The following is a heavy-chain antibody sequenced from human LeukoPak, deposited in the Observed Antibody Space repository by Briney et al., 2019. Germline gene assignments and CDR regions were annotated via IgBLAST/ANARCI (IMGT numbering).Heavy chain of an antibody. V-gene: IGHV4-39*07. D-gene: IGHD3-22*01. CDR2: FYYGGST. Sequence: SETLSLTCTVSGGSISGSSHYWAWIRQPPGKGLEWIGHFYYGGSTYYNPSLKSRVIISVDTSKNQFSVKLTSVTAADTAVYYCARDGDYYDSSGRGAFDIWGQGTMVTVSS. J-gene: IGHJ3*02. CDR3: ARDGDYYDSSGRGAFDI. CDR1: GGSISGSSHY.